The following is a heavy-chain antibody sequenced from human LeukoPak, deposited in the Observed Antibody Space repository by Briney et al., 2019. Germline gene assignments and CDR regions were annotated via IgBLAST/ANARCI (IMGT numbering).Heavy chain of an antibody. V-gene: IGHV3-30*02. D-gene: IGHD2-2*02. J-gene: IGHJ4*02. CDR2: IRYDGSNK. Sequence: GGSLRLSCAASGFTFSSYGMHWVRQAPGKGLEWVAFIRYDGSNKYYADSVKGRFTISRDNSKNTLYLQMNSLRAEDTAVYYCAKDAAAAISYYFDYWGQGTLVTVSS. CDR3: AKDAAAAISYYFDY. CDR1: GFTFSSYG.